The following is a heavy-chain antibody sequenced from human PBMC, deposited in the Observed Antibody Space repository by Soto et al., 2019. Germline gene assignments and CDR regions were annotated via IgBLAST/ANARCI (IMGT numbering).Heavy chain of an antibody. J-gene: IGHJ4*02. Sequence: PGGSLRLSCAASGFTFSSYAMSWVRQAPGKGLEWVSGISGSGGSTYYADSVKGRFTISRDNSKNTLYLQMNSLRAEDTAVYYCAKDPEYDILTGYYSHFDYWGQGTLVTVYS. CDR2: ISGSGGST. CDR1: GFTFSSYA. CDR3: AKDPEYDILTGYYSHFDY. D-gene: IGHD3-9*01. V-gene: IGHV3-23*01.